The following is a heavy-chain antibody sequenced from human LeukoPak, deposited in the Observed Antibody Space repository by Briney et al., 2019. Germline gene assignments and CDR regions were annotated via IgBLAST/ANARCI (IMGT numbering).Heavy chain of an antibody. Sequence: PSETLSLTCTVPGGSISSHYWSWIRQPPGKGLEWIGYIYYSGSTNYNPSLKSRVTISVDTSKNQFSLKLSSVTAADTAVYYCARVRKNYDSSGYPSSPRFDPWGQGTLVTVSS. D-gene: IGHD3-22*01. CDR3: ARVRKNYDSSGYPSSPRFDP. CDR2: IYYSGST. V-gene: IGHV4-59*11. CDR1: GGSISSHY. J-gene: IGHJ5*02.